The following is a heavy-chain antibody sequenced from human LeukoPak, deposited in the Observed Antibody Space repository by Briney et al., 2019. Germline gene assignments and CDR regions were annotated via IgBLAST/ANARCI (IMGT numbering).Heavy chain of an antibody. D-gene: IGHD3-3*01. V-gene: IGHV1-8*03. Sequence: ASVKVSCKASGYTFTSYDTNWVRQATGQGLEWMGWMNPNSGNTGYAQKFQGRVTITRNTSISTAYMELSSLRSEDTAVYYCARVRPSGVTIFGVVATADAFDIWGQGTMVTVSS. CDR1: GYTFTSYD. J-gene: IGHJ3*02. CDR3: ARVRPSGVTIFGVVATADAFDI. CDR2: MNPNSGNT.